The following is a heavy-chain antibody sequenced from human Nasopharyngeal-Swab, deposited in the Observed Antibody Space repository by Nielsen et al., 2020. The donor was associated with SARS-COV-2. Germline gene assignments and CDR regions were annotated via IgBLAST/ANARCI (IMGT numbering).Heavy chain of an antibody. CDR1: GCSISSGSYY. CDR2: INHSGST. Sequence: SETLSLTFTVSGCSISSGSYYWCWIRQPPGKGLEWIGEINHSGSTNYNPSLKSRVTISVDTSKNQFSLKLSSVTAADTAVYYCARLLGYCSSTSCDYWGQGTLVTVSS. CDR3: ARLLGYCSSTSCDY. V-gene: IGHV4-39*07. J-gene: IGHJ4*02. D-gene: IGHD2-2*01.